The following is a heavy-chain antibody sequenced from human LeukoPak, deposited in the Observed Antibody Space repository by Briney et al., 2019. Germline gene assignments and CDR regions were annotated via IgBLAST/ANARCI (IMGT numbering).Heavy chain of an antibody. V-gene: IGHV4-59*05. J-gene: IGHJ4*02. Sequence: PSETLSLTCTVSGGSISSYYWGWVRQPPGKGLEWIGSIYRSGMTYYNPSLKSRVTISVDTSKNQFSLRVTSVTASDTAVYYCVSSSWAFDFWGQGTLVSVSS. CDR2: IYRSGMT. CDR1: GGSISSYY. D-gene: IGHD6-13*01. CDR3: VSSSWAFDF.